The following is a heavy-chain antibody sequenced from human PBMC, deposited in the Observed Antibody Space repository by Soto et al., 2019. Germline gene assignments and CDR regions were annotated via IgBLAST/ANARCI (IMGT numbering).Heavy chain of an antibody. CDR1: GYSFTSYW. V-gene: IGHV5-51*01. J-gene: IGHJ6*02. CDR2: IYPGDSDT. Sequence: PGESLKISCKGSGYSFTSYWIGWVRQMPGKGXXWMGIIYPGDSDTRYSPSFQGQVTISADKSXSTAYLQWSSLKASDTAMYYCARLEYSSSWSYYYYYGMDVWGQGTTVTVSS. CDR3: ARLEYSSSWSYYYYYGMDV. D-gene: IGHD6-13*01.